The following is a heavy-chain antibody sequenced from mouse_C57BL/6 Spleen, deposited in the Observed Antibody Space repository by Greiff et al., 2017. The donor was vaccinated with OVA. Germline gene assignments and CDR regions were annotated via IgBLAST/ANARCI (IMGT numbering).Heavy chain of an antibody. CDR3: ARGGDYDGWCAY. Sequence: VQLQQPGPELVKPGASVKLSCKASGYTFTSYWMHWVKQRPGKGLEWIGNINPSNGGTNYNEKFKSKATLTVDKSSSTAYMQLSSLTSEDSAVYYCARGGDYDGWCAYWGQGTLVTVSA. J-gene: IGHJ3*01. CDR2: INPSNGGT. D-gene: IGHD2-4*01. CDR1: GYTFTSYW. V-gene: IGHV1-53*01.